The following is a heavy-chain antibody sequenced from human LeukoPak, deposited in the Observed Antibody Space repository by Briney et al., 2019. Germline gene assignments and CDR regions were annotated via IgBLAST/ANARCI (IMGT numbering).Heavy chain of an antibody. Sequence: KPSETLSLTCTVSGGSIGSGAYYWSWIRQPPGKGLEWIGYIYHSGHTYYNPSLKSRVTISVDRSKNQFSLKLNSVSAADTAVYHCARVDFSGSGSPSRYFYYYMDVWGKGTTVTVSS. CDR2: IYHSGHT. D-gene: IGHD3-10*01. J-gene: IGHJ6*03. V-gene: IGHV4-30-2*01. CDR1: GGSIGSGAYY. CDR3: ARVDFSGSGSPSRYFYYYMDV.